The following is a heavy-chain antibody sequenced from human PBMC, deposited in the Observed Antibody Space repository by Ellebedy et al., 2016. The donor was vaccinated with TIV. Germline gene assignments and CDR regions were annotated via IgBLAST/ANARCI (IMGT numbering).Heavy chain of an antibody. CDR3: LGNDYGDY. V-gene: IGHV3-15*01. CDR1: GFTFSNAW. J-gene: IGHJ4*02. CDR2: TRKTIDGGLT. Sequence: GGSLRLSXAVSGFTFSNAWMSWVRQAPGKGLEWVGRTRKTIDGGLTEYAAPVKGRFTISRDDSQNTLYLQMNSLKTEDTAVYYCLGNDYGDYWGQGTLVTVAS. D-gene: IGHD3-16*01.